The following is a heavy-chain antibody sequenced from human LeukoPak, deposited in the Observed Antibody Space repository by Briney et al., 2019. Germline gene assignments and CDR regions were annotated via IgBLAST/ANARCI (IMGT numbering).Heavy chain of an antibody. CDR2: IYTSEST. CDR3: ARVSRIAFPSGSYYGRGPFDY. J-gene: IGHJ4*02. CDR1: GGSISSYY. Sequence: KTSETLSLTCTVSGGSISSYYWSWIRQPAGKGLEWIGRIYTSESTNYNPSLKSRVTMSVDTSKNQFSLKLSSVTAADTAVYYCARVSRIAFPSGSYYGRGPFDYWGQGALVTVSS. V-gene: IGHV4-4*07. D-gene: IGHD1-26*01.